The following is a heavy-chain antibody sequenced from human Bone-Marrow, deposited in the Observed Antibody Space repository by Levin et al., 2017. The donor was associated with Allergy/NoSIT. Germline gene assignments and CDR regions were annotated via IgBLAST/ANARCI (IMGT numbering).Heavy chain of an antibody. V-gene: IGHV3-74*01. CDR3: ARSKEGAFDI. Sequence: GESLKISCAASGFTFSSFWLHWVRQAPVKGLVWVSRINSDGSSTTYADSVKGRFTISRDNAKNTLYLQMNSLTAEDTAVYYCARSKEGAFDIWGQGTVVTVSS. CDR2: INSDGSST. CDR1: GFTFSSFW. J-gene: IGHJ3*02.